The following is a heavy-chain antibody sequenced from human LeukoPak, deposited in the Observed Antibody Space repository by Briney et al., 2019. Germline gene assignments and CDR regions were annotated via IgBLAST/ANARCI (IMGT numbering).Heavy chain of an antibody. Sequence: SETLSLTCAVSGYSISSGYYWGWIRQPPGKGLEWIGNIYQSGSTYYNPSLKSRVTIAVDTSKNQFPLKLSSVTAADTAVYYCARPRNSLDAFDIWGQGTMVTVSS. V-gene: IGHV4-38-2*01. J-gene: IGHJ3*02. CDR3: ARPRNSLDAFDI. CDR1: GYSISSGYY. D-gene: IGHD2-2*01. CDR2: IYQSGST.